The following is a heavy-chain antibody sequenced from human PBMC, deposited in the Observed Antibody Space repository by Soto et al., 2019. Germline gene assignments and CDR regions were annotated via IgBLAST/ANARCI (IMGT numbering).Heavy chain of an antibody. V-gene: IGHV3-21*01. Sequence: GGSLRLSCAASGFTFSRYSMNWVRQAPGKGLEWVSSISSSSSYIYYADSVKGRFTISRDNAKNSLYLQMNSLRAEDTAVYYCARDAMADMIVVVPPFSPQGYWGQGTLVTVSS. CDR3: ARDAMADMIVVVPPFSPQGY. CDR2: ISSSSSYI. D-gene: IGHD3-22*01. J-gene: IGHJ4*02. CDR1: GFTFSRYS.